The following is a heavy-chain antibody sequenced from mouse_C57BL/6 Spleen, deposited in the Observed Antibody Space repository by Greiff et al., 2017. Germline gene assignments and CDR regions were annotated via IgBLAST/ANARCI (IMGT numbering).Heavy chain of an antibody. CDR3: ARPDYDPN. Sequence: EVILVESGGDLVKPGGSLKLSCAASGFTFSSYGMSWVRQTPDKRLEWVATISSGGSYTYYPDSVKGRFTISRDNAKNTLYLQMSSLKSEDTAMYYCARPDYDPNWGQGTLVTVSA. J-gene: IGHJ3*01. D-gene: IGHD2-4*01. V-gene: IGHV5-6*02. CDR2: ISSGGSYT. CDR1: GFTFSSYG.